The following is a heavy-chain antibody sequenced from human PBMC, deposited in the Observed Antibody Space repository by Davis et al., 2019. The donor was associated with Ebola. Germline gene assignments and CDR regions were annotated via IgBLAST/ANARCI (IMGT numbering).Heavy chain of an antibody. CDR2: IYPGDSAT. CDR3: ARAPYYYELSGFYGDS. J-gene: IGHJ4*02. D-gene: IGHD3-22*01. Sequence: ESLITSCECSGYSFTNYWIAWLRQLPAQGLEWMGIIYPGDSATRYSPFFLGQVHTSADKSISTAYLQWRSLKASDTAMYFCARAPYYYELSGFYGDSWGQRSLVTVCS. CDR1: GYSFTNYW. V-gene: IGHV5-51*01.